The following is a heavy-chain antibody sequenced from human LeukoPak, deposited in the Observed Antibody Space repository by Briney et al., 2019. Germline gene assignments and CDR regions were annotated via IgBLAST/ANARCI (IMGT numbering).Heavy chain of an antibody. V-gene: IGHV3-53*01. D-gene: IGHD2-2*01. CDR1: GFTFSSYD. J-gene: IGHJ4*02. Sequence: PGGSLRLSCAASGFTFSSYDMSWVRQAPGKGLEWVSIIYLGGNTYYPDSVKGRFTISTDNSKNTLHLQMNSLRAEDTAVYYCARGARSCSSTRCYAYYFDYWGQGTLVTVSS. CDR3: ARGARSCSSTRCYAYYFDY. CDR2: IYLGGNT.